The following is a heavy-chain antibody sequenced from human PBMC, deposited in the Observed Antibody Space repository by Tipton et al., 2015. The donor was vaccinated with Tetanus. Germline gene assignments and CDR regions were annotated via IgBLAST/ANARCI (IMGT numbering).Heavy chain of an antibody. CDR3: ARHFGEMLYAPFRFDP. Sequence: QSGAEVKKPGESLKISCQGSGYNFNLYWIAWVRQMPGKGLEYMGIIYPGDSDTRYSPSFQGQVTISADKSTSTAYLQWSRLKASDTAIYYCARHFGEMLYAPFRFDPWGQGTLVTVSS. D-gene: IGHD3-3*01. CDR2: IYPGDSDT. J-gene: IGHJ5*02. CDR1: GYNFNLYW. V-gene: IGHV5-51*01.